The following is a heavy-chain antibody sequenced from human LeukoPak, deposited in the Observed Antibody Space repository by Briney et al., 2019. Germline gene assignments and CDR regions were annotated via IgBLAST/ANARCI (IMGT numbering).Heavy chain of an antibody. Sequence: GASVKVSCKASGYTFTGYYMHWVRQAPGQGLEWMGWINPNSGGTNYAQKFQGRVTMTRDTSISTAYMELSRLRSDDTAVYYCARVSGSYFLHVNQPNDYWGQGTLVTVSS. CDR2: INPNSGGT. V-gene: IGHV1-2*02. D-gene: IGHD1-26*01. J-gene: IGHJ4*02. CDR3: ARVSGSYFLHVNQPNDY. CDR1: GYTFTGYY.